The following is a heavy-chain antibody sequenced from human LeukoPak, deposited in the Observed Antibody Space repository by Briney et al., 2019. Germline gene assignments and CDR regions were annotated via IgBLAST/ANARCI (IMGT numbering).Heavy chain of an antibody. Sequence: GGSLRLSCAASGFTFSSYAMHWVRQAPGKGLEWVAVISYDGSNKYYADSVKGRFTISRDNSKNTQYLQMNNLRAEDTAVYYCAKDLGFGELLPFDYWGQGTLVTVSS. D-gene: IGHD3-10*01. CDR2: ISYDGSNK. CDR3: AKDLGFGELLPFDY. CDR1: GFTFSSYA. J-gene: IGHJ4*02. V-gene: IGHV3-30-3*01.